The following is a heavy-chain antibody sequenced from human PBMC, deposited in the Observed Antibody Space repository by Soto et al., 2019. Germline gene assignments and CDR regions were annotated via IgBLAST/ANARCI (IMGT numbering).Heavy chain of an antibody. CDR1: GFTFSSYA. CDR3: SRPLWRNDYNWGYFDL. J-gene: IGHJ2*01. V-gene: IGHV3-30-3*01. Sequence: GGSLRLSCAASGFTFSSYAMHWVRQAPGKGLEWVAVISYDGSNKYYADYVKGRFTISRDNSKNTLYLQINNLRAEDTAFFFFSRPLWRNDYNWGYFDLWGRGTLVTVSS. D-gene: IGHD4-4*01. CDR2: ISYDGSNK.